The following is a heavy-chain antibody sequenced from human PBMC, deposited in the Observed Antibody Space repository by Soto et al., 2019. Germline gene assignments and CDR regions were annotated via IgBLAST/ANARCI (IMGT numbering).Heavy chain of an antibody. Sequence: ASVKVSGKASGDTFSTYCISWVRQAPGQGLEWMGWIGAYNGNTDYAQKFQGRVTMTTDTSTSTGYMELRSLRFDDTAVYYCAYTGGSYDYYYYYGMDVWGQGTTVTVSS. V-gene: IGHV1-18*04. J-gene: IGHJ6*02. CDR1: GDTFSTYC. D-gene: IGHD3-10*01. CDR2: IGAYNGNT. CDR3: AYTGGSYDYYYYYGMDV.